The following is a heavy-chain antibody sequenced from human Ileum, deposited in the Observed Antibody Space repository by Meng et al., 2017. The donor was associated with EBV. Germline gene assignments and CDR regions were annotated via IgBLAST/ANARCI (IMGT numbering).Heavy chain of an antibody. CDR1: GYTFTTYG. D-gene: IGHD1-1*01. CDR2: INTNTGKP. CDR3: ARAPELERRSLPFDY. Sequence: QVQLVQSGSELKKPGASVRISCKASGYTFTTYGMNWVRQAPGQGLEWMGWINTNTGKPTYAQGLTGRFVFSLDTSVSTAYLQISSLKAEDTAVYYCARAPELERRSLPFDYWGQGTLVTVSS. V-gene: IGHV7-4-1*02. J-gene: IGHJ4*02.